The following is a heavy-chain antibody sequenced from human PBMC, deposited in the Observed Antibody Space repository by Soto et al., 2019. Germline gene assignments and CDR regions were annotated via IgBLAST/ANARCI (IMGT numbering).Heavy chain of an antibody. CDR1: GGSFSGYY. J-gene: IGHJ4*02. Sequence: SETLSLTCAVYGGSFSGYYWTWIRQPPGKGLEWIGEINHRGRTNYNPSLKSRVTISVDKSKNQISLKVNSVTAADTADYYCARAGDNSGYSDYWGLGTPVTVSS. CDR3: ARAGDNSGYSDY. D-gene: IGHD3-22*01. CDR2: INHRGRT. V-gene: IGHV4-34*01.